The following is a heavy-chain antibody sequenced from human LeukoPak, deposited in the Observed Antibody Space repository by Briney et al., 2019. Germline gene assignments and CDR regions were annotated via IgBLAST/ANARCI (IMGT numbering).Heavy chain of an antibody. V-gene: IGHV1-18*01. CDR3: ARDSKSMVRGVIRPLDY. Sequence: GASVKVSCKASGYTFTSYGISWVRRAPGQGLEWMGWISAYSGNTNYARKLQGRVTMTTDTSTSTAYMELRSLRSDDTAVYYCARDSKSMVRGVIRPLDYWGQGTLVTVSS. D-gene: IGHD3-10*01. CDR1: GYTFTSYG. CDR2: ISAYSGNT. J-gene: IGHJ4*02.